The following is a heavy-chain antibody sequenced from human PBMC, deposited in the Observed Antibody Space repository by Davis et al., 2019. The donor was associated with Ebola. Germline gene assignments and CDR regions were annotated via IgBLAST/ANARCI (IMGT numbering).Heavy chain of an antibody. CDR1: GFTFSSYG. CDR2: IWYDGSNK. CDR3: VRDHTRWLVLKNWFDP. J-gene: IGHJ5*02. D-gene: IGHD6-19*01. Sequence: GESLKISCAASGFTFSSYGMHWVRQAPGKGLEWVAVIWYDGSNKYYADSVKGRFTISRDNSKNTLYLQMNSLRAEDTAVYYCVRDHTRWLVLKNWFDPWGQGTLVTVSS. V-gene: IGHV3-33*01.